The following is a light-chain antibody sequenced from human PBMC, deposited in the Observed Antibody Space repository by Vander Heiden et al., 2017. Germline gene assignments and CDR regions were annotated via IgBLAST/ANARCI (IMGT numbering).Light chain of an antibody. Sequence: DIVMTQSPVSLPVTPGETASIYCRSSQSLLHSNGYNYLDWYLQKPGQSPQLLIYLGSNRASGVPDRFSGSGSGTDFTLKISRVEAEDVGVYYCMQALQTPFTFGPGTKVDIK. CDR2: LGS. V-gene: IGKV2-28*01. J-gene: IGKJ3*01. CDR1: QSLLHSNGYNY. CDR3: MQALQTPFT.